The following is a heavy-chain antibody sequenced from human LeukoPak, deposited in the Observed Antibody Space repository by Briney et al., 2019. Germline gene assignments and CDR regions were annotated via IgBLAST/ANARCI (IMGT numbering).Heavy chain of an antibody. V-gene: IGHV1-2*02. Sequence: AASVKVSCKASGYTFTGYYMHWVRQAPGQGLEWMAWINPNSGGTYYAQNFHDRITMTRDTSISTAYTELSRLRSDDTAIYYCARANALYCSSTSCLFDYWGQGTLVTVSS. D-gene: IGHD2-2*01. CDR1: GYTFTGYY. CDR2: INPNSGGT. CDR3: ARANALYCSSTSCLFDY. J-gene: IGHJ4*02.